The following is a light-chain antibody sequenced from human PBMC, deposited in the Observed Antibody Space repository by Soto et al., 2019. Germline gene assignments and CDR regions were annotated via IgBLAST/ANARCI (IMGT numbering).Light chain of an antibody. V-gene: IGKV3-20*01. CDR1: QSVYNNN. Sequence: EIVLTQSPDTLSSSAGESATLSCRASQSVYNNNLAWYQQKPDQAPMLLIAAASSRATDLPGMFSGSGSRTDFTLIISGLAPEDFPVYYCQQYGDSPYTFGQGSKLEIK. CDR3: QQYGDSPYT. J-gene: IGKJ2*01. CDR2: AAS.